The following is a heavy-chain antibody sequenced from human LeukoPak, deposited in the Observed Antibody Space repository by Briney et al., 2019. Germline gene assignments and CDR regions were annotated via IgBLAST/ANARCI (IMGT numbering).Heavy chain of an antibody. V-gene: IGHV1-69*13. Sequence: GASVKVSCKASGGTFSSYAISWVRQAPGQGLEWMGGIIPIFGTANYAQKFQGRVTITADESTSTAYMELSSLRSEDTAVYYCARVGRYCSSTSCPPTGMDVWGKGTTVTVSS. CDR3: ARVGRYCSSTSCPPTGMDV. D-gene: IGHD2-2*01. CDR2: IIPIFGTA. CDR1: GGTFSSYA. J-gene: IGHJ6*04.